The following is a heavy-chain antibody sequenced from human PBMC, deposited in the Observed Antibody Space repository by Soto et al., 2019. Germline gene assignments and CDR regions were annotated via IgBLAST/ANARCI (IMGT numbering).Heavy chain of an antibody. CDR2: IYSGGST. V-gene: IGHV3-53*01. Sequence: PGGSLRLSCAASGFTVSSNYMSWVRQAPGKGLEWVSVIYSGGSTYYADSVKGRFTISRDNSKNTLYLQMNSLRAEDTAVYYCARDKGYSSSQNGNDPFDIWGQGTMVTVSS. CDR3: ARDKGYSSSQNGNDPFDI. D-gene: IGHD6-13*01. CDR1: GFTVSSNY. J-gene: IGHJ3*02.